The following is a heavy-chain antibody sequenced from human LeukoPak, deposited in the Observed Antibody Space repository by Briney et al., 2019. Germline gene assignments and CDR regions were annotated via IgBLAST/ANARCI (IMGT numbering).Heavy chain of an antibody. D-gene: IGHD3-3*01. CDR3: AKGVTIFGVVRYLDY. CDR2: ISSDGTNK. CDR1: RFTFRNYG. V-gene: IGHV3-30*18. Sequence: GGSLRLSCAASRFTFRNYGMHWVRQTPGKGLEWVAVISSDGTNKYYADSVKGRFTISRDNSKNTLYLQMNSLRAEDTAVYYCAKGVTIFGVVRYLDYWGQGTLVTVSS. J-gene: IGHJ4*02.